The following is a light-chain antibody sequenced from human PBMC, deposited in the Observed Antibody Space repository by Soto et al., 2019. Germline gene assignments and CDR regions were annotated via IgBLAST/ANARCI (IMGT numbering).Light chain of an antibody. V-gene: IGKV3D-20*02. J-gene: IGKJ5*01. CDR2: GVS. CDR1: QIVYGRQ. Sequence: ESVLTQTPGPLPLSPGGRAALSSRARQIVYGRQLAWYQHKPGQAPRLLMYGVSSRATGIPDRFSGSGSGTDFTLTISSLEPEDFAVYYCQQRSNWPITFGQGTRLEI. CDR3: QQRSNWPIT.